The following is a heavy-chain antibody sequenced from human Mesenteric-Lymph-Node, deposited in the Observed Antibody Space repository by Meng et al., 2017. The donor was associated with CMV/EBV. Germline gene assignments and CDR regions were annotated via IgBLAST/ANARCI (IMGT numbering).Heavy chain of an antibody. V-gene: IGHV3-23*01. D-gene: IGHD6-13*01. J-gene: IGHJ4*02. Sequence: ETLSLTCAASGFTFSSYAMSWVRQAPGKGLEWVSAISGSGGSTYYADSVKGRFTISRDNSKNTLYLQMNSLRAEDTAVYYCAKVRGPLAYWGQGTLVTVSS. CDR3: AKVRGPLAY. CDR2: ISGSGGST. CDR1: GFTFSSYA.